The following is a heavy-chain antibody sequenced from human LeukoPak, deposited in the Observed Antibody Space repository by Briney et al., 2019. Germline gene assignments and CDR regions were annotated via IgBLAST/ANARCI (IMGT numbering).Heavy chain of an antibody. V-gene: IGHV4-30-4*01. CDR2: IYYRGST. Sequence: SQTLSLTCTVSGGSISSVDYYWSWIRQPPGKGLEWIGYIYYRGSTYYDPSLKSRVMISVDASKNQFSLKLSSVPAADTAVYYCARLGIDYDILTGYIPDAFDIWGQGTMVTVPS. D-gene: IGHD3-9*01. CDR3: ARLGIDYDILTGYIPDAFDI. J-gene: IGHJ3*02. CDR1: GGSISSVDYY.